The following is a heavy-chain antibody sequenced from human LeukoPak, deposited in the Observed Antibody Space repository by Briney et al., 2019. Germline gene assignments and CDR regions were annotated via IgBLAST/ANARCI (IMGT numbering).Heavy chain of an antibody. V-gene: IGHV3-9*01. J-gene: IGHJ5*02. CDR2: ISWNSGSI. D-gene: IGHD6-13*01. CDR3: ARTAAAANWFDP. Sequence: GGSLRLSCAASGFTFDDYAMHWVRQAPGKGLEWVSGISWNSGSIGYADSVKGRFTISRDNAKNSLYLQMDSLRAEDTAVYYCARTAAAANWFDPWGQGTLVTVSS. CDR1: GFTFDDYA.